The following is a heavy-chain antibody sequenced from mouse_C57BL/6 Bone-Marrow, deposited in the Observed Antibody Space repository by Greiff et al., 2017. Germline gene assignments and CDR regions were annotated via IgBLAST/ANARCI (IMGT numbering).Heavy chain of an antibody. J-gene: IGHJ2*01. CDR3: ARAWVVATYYFDY. CDR2: ISRNNGGT. CDR1: GYTFSDYD. V-gene: IGHV1-26*01. D-gene: IGHD1-1*01. Sequence: VQLQQSGPELVKPGASVKISCKASGYTFSDYDMNWVQQTHGKSLEWVADISRNNGGTSYQHKLKGKATLTVDKSSSTAYLELRSLTSEDSAVYYCARAWVVATYYFDYWGQGTTVTVSS.